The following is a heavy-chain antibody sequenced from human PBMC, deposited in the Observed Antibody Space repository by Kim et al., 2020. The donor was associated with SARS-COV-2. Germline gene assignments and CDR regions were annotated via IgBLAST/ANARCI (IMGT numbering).Heavy chain of an antibody. J-gene: IGHJ3*02. Sequence: SETLSLTCTVSGGSISSSSYYWGWIRQPPGKGLEWIGSIYYSGSTYYNPSLKSRVTISVDTSKNQFSLKLSSVTAADTAVYYCARHGWVATRVKDAFDIWGQGTMVTVSS. CDR3: ARHGWVATRVKDAFDI. D-gene: IGHD5-12*01. CDR2: IYYSGST. V-gene: IGHV4-39*01. CDR1: GGSISSSSYY.